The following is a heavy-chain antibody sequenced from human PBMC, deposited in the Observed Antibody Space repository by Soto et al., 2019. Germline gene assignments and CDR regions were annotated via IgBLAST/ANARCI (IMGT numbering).Heavy chain of an antibody. CDR1: GFTFSDYA. CDR2: IDGSSATT. D-gene: IGHD3-10*01. Sequence: EVQLLESGGGLVQPGGSLRLSCAASGFTFSDYAMSWVRQAPGKGLEWVSAIDGSSATTNYADSVKGRFTISRDNSKNTLYLQMNSLRVEDTAVYYCAKAAYYYGSGSYFPFDYWGQGTLVTVSS. J-gene: IGHJ4*02. CDR3: AKAAYYYGSGSYFPFDY. V-gene: IGHV3-23*01.